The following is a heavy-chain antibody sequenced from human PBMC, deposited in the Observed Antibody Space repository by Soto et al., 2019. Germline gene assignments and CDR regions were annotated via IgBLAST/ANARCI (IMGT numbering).Heavy chain of an antibody. CDR2: INHSGST. J-gene: IGHJ4*02. Sequence: SETLSLTCAVYGGSFSGYYWSWIRQPPGKGLEWIGEINHSGSTNYNPSLKSRVTISVDTSKNQFSPKLSSVTAADTAVYYCARVNYDILTGHVYYFDYWGQGTLVTVSS. D-gene: IGHD3-9*01. CDR3: ARVNYDILTGHVYYFDY. CDR1: GGSFSGYY. V-gene: IGHV4-34*01.